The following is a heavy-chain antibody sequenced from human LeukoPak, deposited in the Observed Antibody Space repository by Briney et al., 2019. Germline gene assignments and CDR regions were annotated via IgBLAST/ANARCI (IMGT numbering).Heavy chain of an antibody. V-gene: IGHV4-34*01. CDR1: GGSFSGYY. Sequence: PSETLSLTCAVYGGSFSGYYWSWIRQPPGKGLEWIGEINHSGSTNYNPSLKSRVTISVDTSKNQFSLKLSSVTAADTAVFHCARGSVDYNDSSGYHYGWFNHWGQGTLVTVSS. J-gene: IGHJ5*02. D-gene: IGHD3-22*01. CDR3: ARGSVDYNDSSGYHYGWFNH. CDR2: INHSGST.